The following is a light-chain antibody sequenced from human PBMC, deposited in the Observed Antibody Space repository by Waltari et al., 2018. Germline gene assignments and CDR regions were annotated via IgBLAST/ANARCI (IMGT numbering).Light chain of an antibody. CDR2: AAS. CDR3: QQGKTFPLT. J-gene: IGKJ4*01. Sequence: DIQMTQSPSSVSASVGDRVTIPCRARHDINSYLAWYQQKPGKAPKPLIYAASSLLSGVPSSFSGSGSGTDFTLTISSLQADDSATYYCQQGKTFPLTFGGGTKVEI. CDR1: HDINSY. V-gene: IGKV1-12*01.